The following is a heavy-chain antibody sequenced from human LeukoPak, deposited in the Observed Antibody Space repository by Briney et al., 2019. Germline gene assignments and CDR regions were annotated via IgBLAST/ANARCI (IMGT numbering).Heavy chain of an antibody. V-gene: IGHV4-59*01. CDR3: ARDTTVASGMQH. CDR1: GCSLSTYS. Sequence: ETLSLTCSVSGCSLSTYSWSWVRQSPGKRLEWIGYIYYGGTTNYNPSRKSRATISADTAKNQFSLRLRSVTAADTAIYYCARDTTVASGMQHWGQGTLVTDSS. D-gene: IGHD5-12*01. J-gene: IGHJ4*02. CDR2: IYYGGTT.